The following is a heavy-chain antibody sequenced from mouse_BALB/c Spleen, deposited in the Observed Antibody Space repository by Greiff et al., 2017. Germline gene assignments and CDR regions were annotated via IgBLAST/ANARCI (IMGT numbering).Heavy chain of an antibody. D-gene: IGHD4-1*01. CDR2: ISSGSSTI. V-gene: IGHV5-17*02. CDR1: GFTFSSFG. CDR3: ARNWDERTWFAY. Sequence: EVKVVESGGGLVQPGGSRKLSCAASGFTFSSFGMHWVRQAPEKGLEWVAYISSGSSTIYYADTVKGRFTISRDNPKNTLFLQMTSLRSEDTAMYYCARNWDERTWFAYWGQGTLVTVSA. J-gene: IGHJ3*01.